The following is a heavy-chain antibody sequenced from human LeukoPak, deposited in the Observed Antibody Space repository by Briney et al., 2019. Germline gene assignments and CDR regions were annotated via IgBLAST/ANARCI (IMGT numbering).Heavy chain of an antibody. Sequence: SETPSLTCTVSGGSISSSSYYWGWIRQPPGKGLEWIGSIYYSGTTNYNPSLKSRVTISVDTSKNNFSLKLKSVTAADTAVYYCAREGYGGNSIDYWGQGTLVTVSS. CDR1: GGSISSSSYY. J-gene: IGHJ4*02. CDR2: IYYSGTT. CDR3: AREGYGGNSIDY. V-gene: IGHV4-39*07. D-gene: IGHD4-23*01.